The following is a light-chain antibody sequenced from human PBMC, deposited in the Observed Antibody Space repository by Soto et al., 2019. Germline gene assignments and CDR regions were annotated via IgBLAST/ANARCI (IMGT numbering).Light chain of an antibody. J-gene: IGKJ2*01. CDR2: DAS. CDR3: QQYGSSSYT. V-gene: IGKV3-20*01. Sequence: EIVLTQSPGTLSLSPGERATLSCRASQSVSSSYLAWYQQKPGQAPRLLIYDASSRATGIPDRFSGSRSGPYFTLTITRLEPEDFAVYYCQQYGSSSYTFGQGTKLDIK. CDR1: QSVSSSY.